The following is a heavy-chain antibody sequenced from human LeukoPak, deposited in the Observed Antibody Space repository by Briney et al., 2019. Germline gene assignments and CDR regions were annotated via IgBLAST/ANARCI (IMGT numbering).Heavy chain of an antibody. CDR2: TYYRSRWYN. CDR3: AGRRRDYCSSTSCSLDP. J-gene: IGHJ5*02. D-gene: IGHD2-2*01. CDR1: GDSVSSSSAA. V-gene: IGHV6-1*01. Sequence: SQTLSLTCAISGDSVSSSSAAWNWIRQSPSRGLEWLGRTYYRSRWYNDYAVSVKRRIIISPDTSKNQFSLQLNSVTPEDTAVYYCAGRRRDYCSSTSCSLDPWGQGTLVTVSS.